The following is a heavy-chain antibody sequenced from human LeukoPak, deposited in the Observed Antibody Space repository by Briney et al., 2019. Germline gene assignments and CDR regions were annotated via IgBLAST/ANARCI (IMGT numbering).Heavy chain of an antibody. V-gene: IGHV3-23*01. J-gene: IGHJ1*01. CDR1: GFTFSSYA. CDR2: ISGSGGST. D-gene: IGHD6-13*01. CDR3: AKDRGPQHLVPEYFQH. Sequence: GGSLRLSCAASGFTFSSYAMSWVRQAPGKGLEWVSAISGSGGSTYYADSVKGRFTISTDNSKNTLYLQMNSLRAEDTAVYYCAKDRGPQHLVPEYFQHWGQGTLVTVSS.